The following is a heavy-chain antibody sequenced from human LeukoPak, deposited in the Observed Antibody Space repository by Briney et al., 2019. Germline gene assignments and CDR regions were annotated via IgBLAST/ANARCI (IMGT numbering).Heavy chain of an antibody. Sequence: SETLSLTCTVSGGSISSSSYYWGWIRQPPGKGLEWIGSIYYSGSTYYNPSLKSRVTISVDTSKNQFSLKLSSVTAADTAVYYCARSFGSGSYYNYWGQGTLVTVSS. J-gene: IGHJ4*02. D-gene: IGHD3-10*01. CDR1: GGSISSSSYY. CDR2: IYYSGST. CDR3: ARSFGSGSYYNY. V-gene: IGHV4-39*07.